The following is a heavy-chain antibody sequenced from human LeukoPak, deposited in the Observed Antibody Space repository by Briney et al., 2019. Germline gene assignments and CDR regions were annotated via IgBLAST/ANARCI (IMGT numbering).Heavy chain of an antibody. Sequence: ASVKVSCKASGYTFTSSDISWLRQAPGQGLEWMGWIGGYNANTIYAQKLQGRVTMTTDTSTSTAYMELRSLTSDDTAVYYCATERSYGYFDYWGQGTLVTVSS. CDR2: IGGYNANT. CDR3: ATERSYGYFDY. V-gene: IGHV1-18*01. CDR1: GYTFTSSD. D-gene: IGHD5-18*01. J-gene: IGHJ4*02.